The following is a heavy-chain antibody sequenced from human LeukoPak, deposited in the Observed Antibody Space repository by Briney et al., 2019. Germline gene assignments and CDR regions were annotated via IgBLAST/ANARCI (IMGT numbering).Heavy chain of an antibody. J-gene: IGHJ4*02. CDR1: GGTFGSYA. V-gene: IGHV1-69*01. Sequence: SVKVSCKASGGTFGSYAISWVRQAPGQGLEWMGGIIPIFGTANYAQKFQGRVTITADESTSTAYMELSSLRSEDTAVYYCASSLIVVVPAARGLGDWGQGTLVTVSS. CDR2: IIPIFGTA. D-gene: IGHD2-2*01. CDR3: ASSLIVVVPAARGLGD.